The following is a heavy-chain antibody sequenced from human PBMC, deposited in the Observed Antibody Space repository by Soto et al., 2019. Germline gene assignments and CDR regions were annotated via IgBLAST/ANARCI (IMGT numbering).Heavy chain of an antibody. V-gene: IGHV5-51*03. CDR2: IYPGDSDT. CDR1: GYSFTSYW. CDR3: ALTALNWDNGYYYYGMDV. Sequence: GASVKVSCKGSGYSFTSYWIGWVRQMPGKGLEWMGIIYPGDSDTRYSPSFQGQVTISADKSISTAYLQWSSLKASDTAMYYCALTALNWDNGYYYYGMDVWGQGTTVTVS. D-gene: IGHD7-27*01. J-gene: IGHJ6*02.